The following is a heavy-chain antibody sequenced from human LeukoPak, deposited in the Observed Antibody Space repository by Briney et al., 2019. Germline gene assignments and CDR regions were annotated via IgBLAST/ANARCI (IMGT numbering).Heavy chain of an antibody. Sequence: GGSLRLSCATSGFTFSSYAMSWVRQAPGKGLEWVSGIGASGDSTYYADSVKGRFTISRDNSKNTLYLRMNSLRADDTAVYYCAKEGPGGGGYFDDWGQGTLVTVSS. V-gene: IGHV3-23*01. D-gene: IGHD3-16*01. J-gene: IGHJ4*02. CDR3: AKEGPGGGGYFDD. CDR2: IGASGDST. CDR1: GFTFSSYA.